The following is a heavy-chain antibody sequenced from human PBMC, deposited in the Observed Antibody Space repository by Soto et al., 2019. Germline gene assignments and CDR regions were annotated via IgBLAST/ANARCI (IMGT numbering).Heavy chain of an antibody. CDR3: ARDVSYSGNYVFDY. CDR2: VNHSGST. CDR1: GGSFSGYY. Sequence: KPSETLSLTCAVYGGSFSGYYWSWIRQPPGKGLEWIGEVNHSGSTNYNPSLKSRVTISVDKSKNQFSLRLSSVTAADTAFYYCARDVSYSGNYVFDYWGQGTLVTVSS. J-gene: IGHJ4*02. D-gene: IGHD1-26*01. V-gene: IGHV4-34*01.